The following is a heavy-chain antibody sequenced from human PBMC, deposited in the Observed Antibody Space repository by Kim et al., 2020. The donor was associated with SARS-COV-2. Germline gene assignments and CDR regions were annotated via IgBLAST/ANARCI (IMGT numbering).Heavy chain of an antibody. CDR1: GFTFSSYT. V-gene: IGHV3-21*01. Sequence: GGSLRPSCAVSGFTFSSYTMNWVRQAPGKGLEWVSSISRSSSYIYYADSLKGRFTISRDNAKNSLYLQMNSLRVEDTAVYYCAREMRAEWSYGMDVWGQGTTVTVSS. J-gene: IGHJ6*02. CDR2: ISRSSSYI. CDR3: AREMRAEWSYGMDV. D-gene: IGHD2-8*01.